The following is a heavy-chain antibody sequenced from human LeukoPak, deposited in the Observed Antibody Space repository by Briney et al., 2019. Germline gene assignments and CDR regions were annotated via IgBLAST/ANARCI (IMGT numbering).Heavy chain of an antibody. CDR3: ARETGVVAVAGTILNWFDP. Sequence: GASVKVSCKASGYTFTGYYMHWVRQAPGQGLEWMGWINPNSGGTNYAQKFQGRVTMTRYTSISTAYVERSRLRSDDTAVYYCARETGVVAVAGTILNWFDPWGQGTLVTVSS. V-gene: IGHV1-2*02. J-gene: IGHJ5*02. CDR2: INPNSGGT. D-gene: IGHD6-19*01. CDR1: GYTFTGYY.